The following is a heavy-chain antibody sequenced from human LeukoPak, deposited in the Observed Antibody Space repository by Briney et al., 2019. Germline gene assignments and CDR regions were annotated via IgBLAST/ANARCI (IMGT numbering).Heavy chain of an antibody. CDR3: ARDGVVATIILDAFDI. CDR2: ISYDGSNK. J-gene: IGHJ3*02. V-gene: IGHV3-30-3*01. CDR1: GFTFSSYA. Sequence: GGSLRLSCAASGFTFSSYAMHWVRQAPGKGLEWVAVISYDGSNKYYADSVKGRFTISRDNSKNSLYLQMNSLRAEDTAVYYCARDGVVATIILDAFDIWGQGTMVTVSS. D-gene: IGHD5-12*01.